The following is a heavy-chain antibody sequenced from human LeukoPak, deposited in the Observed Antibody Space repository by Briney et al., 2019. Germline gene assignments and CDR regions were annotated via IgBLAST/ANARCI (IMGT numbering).Heavy chain of an antibody. Sequence: PGGSLRLSCVGSGFTFSDAWMSWVRQAPGKGLEWVGHIKSKSDGGTIDYAAPVKGRFTISRDDSRNTLYLQMNSLETEDTAVYYCTTRRQDGWWGQGTLVTVS. CDR3: TTRRQDGW. V-gene: IGHV3-15*01. J-gene: IGHJ4*02. D-gene: IGHD2-15*01. CDR2: IKSKSDGGTI. CDR1: GFTFSDAW.